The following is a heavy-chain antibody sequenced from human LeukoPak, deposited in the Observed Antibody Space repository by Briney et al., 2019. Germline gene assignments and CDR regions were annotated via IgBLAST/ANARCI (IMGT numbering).Heavy chain of an antibody. J-gene: IGHJ6*02. D-gene: IGHD5-12*01. CDR1: GFTFSDYY. Sequence: PGGSLRLSCAASGFTFSDYYMSWIRQAPGKGLEWVSYISSSGSTIYYADSVKGRFTTSRDNAKNSLYLQMNSLRAEDTAVYYCARSRGVATIPYGMDVWGQGTTVTVSS. CDR3: ARSRGVATIPYGMDV. CDR2: ISSSGSTI. V-gene: IGHV3-11*01.